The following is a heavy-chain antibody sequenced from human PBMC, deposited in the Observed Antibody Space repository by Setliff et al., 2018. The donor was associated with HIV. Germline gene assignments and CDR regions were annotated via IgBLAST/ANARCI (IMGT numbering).Heavy chain of an antibody. V-gene: IGHV4-38-2*02. CDR3: AREGTVGDYYDSSGYYYVGVTNWFDP. CDR2: IYHSGST. D-gene: IGHD3-22*01. Sequence: PSETLSLTCAVSGYSISSGYYWGWIQQPPGKGLEWIGSIYHSGSTYYNPSLKSRVTISVDTSKNQFSLKLSSVTAADTAVYYCAREGTVGDYYDSSGYYYVGVTNWFDPWGQGTLVTVSS. J-gene: IGHJ5*02. CDR1: GYSISSGYY.